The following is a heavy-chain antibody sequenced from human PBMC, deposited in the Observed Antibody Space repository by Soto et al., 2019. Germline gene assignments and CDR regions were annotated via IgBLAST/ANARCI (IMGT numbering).Heavy chain of an antibody. CDR2: ISGSGGST. Sequence: HPGGSLRLSCAASGFTFSSYAMSWVRQAPGKGLEWVSAISGSGGSTYYADSVKGRFTISRDNSKNTLYLQMNSLRAEDTAVYYCAKDQRSSYYDWNDYWGQGTLVTVSS. CDR3: AKDQRSSYYDWNDY. J-gene: IGHJ4*02. D-gene: IGHD1-1*01. CDR1: GFTFSSYA. V-gene: IGHV3-23*01.